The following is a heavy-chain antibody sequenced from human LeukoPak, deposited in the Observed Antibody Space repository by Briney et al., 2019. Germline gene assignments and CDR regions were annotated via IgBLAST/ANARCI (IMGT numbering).Heavy chain of an antibody. V-gene: IGHV4-59*01. Sequence: SETLSLTCTVSGGSISSYYWSWIRQPPGKGLEWIGYIYYSGSTNYNPSLKSRVTISVDTSKNQFSLKLSSVTAADTAVYYCAASLGYSSGWYAYWGQGTLVTVSS. J-gene: IGHJ4*02. CDR3: AASLGYSSGWYAY. CDR2: IYYSGST. D-gene: IGHD6-19*01. CDR1: GGSISSYY.